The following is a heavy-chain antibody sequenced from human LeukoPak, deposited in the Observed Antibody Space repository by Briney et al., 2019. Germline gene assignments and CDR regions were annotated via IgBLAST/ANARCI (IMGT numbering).Heavy chain of an antibody. D-gene: IGHD2/OR15-2a*01. CDR2: IKQDGGEK. Sequence: GGSLRLSCAASGFTFSGFWMSWVRQGPGKGLEWVANIKQDGGEKYYVDSVKGRFTISRDNAKNSQYLQMNSLRAEDTAVYYCARPSTRSTSYYFYYYGMDVWGQGTTVTVSS. CDR1: GFTFSGFW. J-gene: IGHJ6*02. CDR3: ARPSTRSTSYYFYYYGMDV. V-gene: IGHV3-7*01.